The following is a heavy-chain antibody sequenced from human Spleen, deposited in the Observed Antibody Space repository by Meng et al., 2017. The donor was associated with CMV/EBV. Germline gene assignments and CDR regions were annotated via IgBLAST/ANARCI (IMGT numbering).Heavy chain of an antibody. CDR2: IYYSGST. D-gene: IGHD5-18*01. CDR1: DGSVSSGSYY. V-gene: IGHV4-31*02. Sequence: SDGSVSSGSYYWSWIRQHPGKGLEWIGYIYYSGSTYYNPSLKSRVTISVDTSKNQFSLRLSSVTAADTAVYYCARDESGYTYGGFDYWGQGTLVTVSS. CDR3: ARDESGYTYGGFDY. J-gene: IGHJ4*02.